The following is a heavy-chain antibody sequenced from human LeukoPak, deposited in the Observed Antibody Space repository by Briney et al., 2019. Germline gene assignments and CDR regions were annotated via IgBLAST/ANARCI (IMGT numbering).Heavy chain of an antibody. Sequence: GGTLRLPCAASGFTFSSYGLSWVRQAPGKGLEWVSAISDSGGSTYYGDSVKSRFTISRDNSKNTLYLQMNSLRGEDTAVYYCAREINSMIHYYYYMDVWGKGTTVTVSS. J-gene: IGHJ6*03. CDR3: AREINSMIHYYYYMDV. V-gene: IGHV3-23*01. D-gene: IGHD3-22*01. CDR1: GFTFSSYG. CDR2: ISDSGGST.